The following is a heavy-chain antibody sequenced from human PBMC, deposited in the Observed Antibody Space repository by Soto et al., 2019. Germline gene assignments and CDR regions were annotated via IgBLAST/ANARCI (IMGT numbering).Heavy chain of an antibody. CDR3: ARAMYNWNDFGYYYYGMDV. V-gene: IGHV4-39*01. J-gene: IGHJ6*02. CDR1: GGSISSRNYY. CDR2: IYYSGST. Sequence: PSETLSLTCTVSGGSISSRNYYWGWIRQPPGKGLEWIGNIYYSGSTNYNPSLKSRVTISVDTSKNQFSLNLSSVTAADTAVYHCARAMYNWNDFGYYYYGMDVWGQGTTVTVSS. D-gene: IGHD1-1*01.